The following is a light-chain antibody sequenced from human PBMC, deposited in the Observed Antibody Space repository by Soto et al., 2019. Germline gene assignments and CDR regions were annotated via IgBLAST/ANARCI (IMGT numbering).Light chain of an antibody. CDR2: DVS. CDR3: SSYTSSSTRV. Sequence: ALTQPASVSGSPGQSITISCTGTSSDVGGYNYVSWYQQHPGKAPKLMIYDVSNRPSGVSNRFSGSKSGNTASLTISGLRAEDEADYYCSSYTSSSTRVFGTGTKVTVL. J-gene: IGLJ1*01. CDR1: SSDVGGYNY. V-gene: IGLV2-14*01.